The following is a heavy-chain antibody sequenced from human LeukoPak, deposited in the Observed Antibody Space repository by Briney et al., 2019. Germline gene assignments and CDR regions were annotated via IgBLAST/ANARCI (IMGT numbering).Heavy chain of an antibody. Sequence: SVKVSCKASGGTFSSYAISWVRQAPGQGLEWMGGIIPIFDTANYAQKFQGRVTITADESTSTAYMELSSLRSEDTAVYYCARESIFGVVTTYNWFDPWGQGTLVTVSS. J-gene: IGHJ5*02. CDR2: IIPIFDTA. D-gene: IGHD3-3*01. V-gene: IGHV1-69*13. CDR3: ARESIFGVVTTYNWFDP. CDR1: GGTFSSYA.